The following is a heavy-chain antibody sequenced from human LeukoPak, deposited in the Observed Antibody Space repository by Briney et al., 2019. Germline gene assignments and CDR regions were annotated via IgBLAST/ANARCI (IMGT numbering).Heavy chain of an antibody. CDR1: GYRFTSSW. CDR2: IYPGDFDT. CDR3: ARRYSTVGYYNYMDV. J-gene: IGHJ6*03. D-gene: IGHD4-23*01. V-gene: IGHV5-51*01. Sequence: GESLKISCKGSGYRFTSSWIGWVRQMPGKGLEWMGIIYPGDFDTIYSPSFQGQVTISADKSINTAYLQWSSLKASDTAMYYCARRYSTVGYYNYMDVWGTGTTVTVFS.